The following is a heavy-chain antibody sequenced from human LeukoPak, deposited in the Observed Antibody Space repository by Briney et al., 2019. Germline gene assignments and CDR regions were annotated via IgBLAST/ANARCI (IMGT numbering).Heavy chain of an antibody. J-gene: IGHJ6*02. CDR1: GYTFTGYY. Sequence: ASVKVSCKASGYTFTGYYMHWVRQAPGQGLEWMGWINPNSGGSNYAQKFQGRVTMTRDTSISTAYMELSSLRSEDTAVYYCARSPAVVNTIFGVVSEWYYYYGMDVWGQGTTVTVSS. CDR2: INPNSGGS. CDR3: ARSPAVVNTIFGVVSEWYYYYGMDV. V-gene: IGHV1-2*02. D-gene: IGHD3-3*01.